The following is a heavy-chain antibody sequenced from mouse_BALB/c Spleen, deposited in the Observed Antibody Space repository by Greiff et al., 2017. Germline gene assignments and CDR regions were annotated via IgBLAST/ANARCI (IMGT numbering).Heavy chain of an antibody. D-gene: IGHD1-1*01. J-gene: IGHJ4*01. CDR2: IWGDGST. Sequence: QVQLQQSGPGLVAPSQSLSITCTVSGFSLTGYGVNWVRQPPGKGLEWLGMIWGDGSTDYNSALKSRLSISKDNSKSQVFLKMNSLQTDDTARYYCARAGPYYYGNYAMDYWGQGTSVTVSS. CDR3: ARAGPYYYGNYAMDY. V-gene: IGHV2-6-7*01. CDR1: GFSLTGYG.